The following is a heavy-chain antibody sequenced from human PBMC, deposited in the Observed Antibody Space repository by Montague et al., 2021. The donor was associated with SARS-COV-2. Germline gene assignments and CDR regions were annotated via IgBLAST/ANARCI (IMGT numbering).Heavy chain of an antibody. D-gene: IGHD1-26*01. Sequence: SETLSLTCEVSGASISSNNWWIWVRQSPGKGLEWIGETYHRVSTNYNPSLRSRVTISVDTSKNQFSLKVNSVSAADTAVYYCARLGVGPSPRTFDPWGQGTLVTVSS. J-gene: IGHJ5*02. CDR1: GASISSNNW. CDR3: ARLGVGPSPRTFDP. V-gene: IGHV4-4*02. CDR2: TYHRVST.